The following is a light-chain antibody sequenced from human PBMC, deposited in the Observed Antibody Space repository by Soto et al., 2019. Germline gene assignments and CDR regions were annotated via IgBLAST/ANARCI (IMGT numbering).Light chain of an antibody. Sequence: EIVVTQSPATLSVSTGERATLSCRASQSVSSNLAWYQQKPGQAPRLLIYGASTRATGIPARFSGSGSGTEFTLTISSLQSEDFAVYYCQQSNNWPRTFGQGTKGDI. CDR2: GAS. V-gene: IGKV3-15*01. J-gene: IGKJ1*01. CDR3: QQSNNWPRT. CDR1: QSVSSN.